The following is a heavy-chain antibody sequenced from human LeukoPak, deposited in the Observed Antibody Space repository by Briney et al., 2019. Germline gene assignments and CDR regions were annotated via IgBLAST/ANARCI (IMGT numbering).Heavy chain of an antibody. J-gene: IGHJ6*03. V-gene: IGHV4-59*01. CDR2: IYYIGST. D-gene: IGHD3-3*01. CDR1: GGSMSSYY. CDR3: ARGSGFLDHYYYYYYYMDV. Sequence: PSETLSLTCTVPGGSMSSYYWSWIRQPPGKGLEWIGYIYYIGSTNYNPSLKSRVTISVDTSKNQFSLKLSSVTAADTAVSYCARGSGFLDHYYYYYYYMDVWGKGTTVTVSS.